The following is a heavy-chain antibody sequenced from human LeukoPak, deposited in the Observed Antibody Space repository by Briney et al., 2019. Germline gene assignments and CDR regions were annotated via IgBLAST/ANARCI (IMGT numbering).Heavy chain of an antibody. CDR1: GGTFSSYA. D-gene: IGHD6-13*01. J-gene: IGHJ4*02. V-gene: IGHV1-69*13. Sequence: SVKVSCKASGGTFSSYAISWVRQAPGQGLEWMGGIIPIFGTANYAQKFQGRVTITADESTSTAYMELSSLRSEDTAVYYCARVDEQQLVGAYFDYWGQGTLVTVSS. CDR2: IIPIFGTA. CDR3: ARVDEQQLVGAYFDY.